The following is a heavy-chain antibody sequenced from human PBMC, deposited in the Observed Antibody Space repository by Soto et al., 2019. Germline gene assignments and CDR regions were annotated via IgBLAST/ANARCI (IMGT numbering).Heavy chain of an antibody. D-gene: IGHD3-16*01. CDR3: ARRWGSTFDY. J-gene: IGHJ4*02. V-gene: IGHV4-59*08. CDR2: SYSSGST. Sequence: PSETLSLTCTVSGGSISSYYWSWIRQPPGKGLEWLGYSYSSGSTNYNPSLKSRVTISVDTSKNQFSLKLRSVTAADTAVYYCARRWGSTFDYWGQGTQVTVSS. CDR1: GGSISSYY.